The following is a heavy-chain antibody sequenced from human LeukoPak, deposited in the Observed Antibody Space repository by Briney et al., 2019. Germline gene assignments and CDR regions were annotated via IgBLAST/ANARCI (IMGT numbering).Heavy chain of an antibody. V-gene: IGHV4-59*01. J-gene: IGHJ5*02. D-gene: IGHD3-10*01. CDR3: ARDYNYYGSGRASFWFDP. CDR1: GGSISSYY. CDR2: IYYSGST. Sequence: PSETLSLTCTVSGGSISSYYWSWIRQPPGKGLEWIGYIYYSGSTNYNPSLKSRVTISVDTSKNQFPLKLSSVTAADTAVYYCARDYNYYGSGRASFWFDPWGQGTLVTVSS.